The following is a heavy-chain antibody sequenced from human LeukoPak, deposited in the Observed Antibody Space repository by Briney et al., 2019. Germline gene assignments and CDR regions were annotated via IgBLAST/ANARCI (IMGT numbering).Heavy chain of an antibody. CDR1: RFTFSSYA. J-gene: IGHJ4*02. V-gene: IGHV3-23*01. D-gene: IGHD3-10*01. CDR3: AKDQRGYGRIIDY. Sequence: GGSLTLSCAASRFTFSSYARRCVRHAQGEGLEWVASVSGSGSSTYYAESVEGRFTISRDNSKNTLYLQMNSLRAEDTAVYYCAKDQRGYGRIIDYWGQGTLVTISS. CDR2: VSGSGSST.